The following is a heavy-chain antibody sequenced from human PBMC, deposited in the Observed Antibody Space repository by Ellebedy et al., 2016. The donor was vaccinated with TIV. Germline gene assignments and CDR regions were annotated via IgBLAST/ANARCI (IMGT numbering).Heavy chain of an antibody. V-gene: IGHV4-39*01. CDR2: IDYSGTT. Sequence: SETLSLTXTVSGGSFSSDHFYWGWVRQPPGKGLELLGNIDYSGTTYSHPSHMSRVTVSVDTSKNQFSLKLTSVTAADTAVYYCARIPKTGDIGRGWLDPWGQGIQVTVSS. CDR3: ARIPKTGDIGRGWLDP. CDR1: GGSFSSDHFY. D-gene: IGHD2-21*01. J-gene: IGHJ5*02.